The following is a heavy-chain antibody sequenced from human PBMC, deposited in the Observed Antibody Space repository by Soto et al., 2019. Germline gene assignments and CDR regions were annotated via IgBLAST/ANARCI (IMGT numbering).Heavy chain of an antibody. J-gene: IGHJ4*02. V-gene: IGHV3-15*01. D-gene: IGHD1-1*01. CDR1: GFMFTSAF. CDR3: SQGEH. Sequence: EVQLVESGGGLVKPGGSLRLSCAASGFMFTSAFMSWVRQTPGKGLEWVARIKSKSAGGTIDYAAPVKGRFTISRDDYENPGSLPMNSLKAGDPAFYYCSQGEHWGQGILVTVSS. CDR2: IKSKSAGGTI.